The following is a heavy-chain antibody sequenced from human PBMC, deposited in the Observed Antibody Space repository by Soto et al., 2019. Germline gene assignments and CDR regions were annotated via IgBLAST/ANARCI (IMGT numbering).Heavy chain of an antibody. CDR3: ARVDILTGYYGTGPYYYYYYMDV. CDR1: GFTFSDYY. Sequence: GGSLRLSCAASGFTFSDYYMSWIRQAPGKGLEWVSYISSSGSTIYYADSVKGRFTISRDNAKNSLYLQMNSLRAEDTAVYYCARVDILTGYYGTGPYYYYYYMDVWGKGTTVTVSS. CDR2: ISSSGSTI. V-gene: IGHV3-11*01. J-gene: IGHJ6*03. D-gene: IGHD3-9*01.